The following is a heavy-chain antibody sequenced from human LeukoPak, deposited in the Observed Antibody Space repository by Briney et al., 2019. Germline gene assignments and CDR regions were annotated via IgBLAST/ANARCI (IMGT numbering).Heavy chain of an antibody. V-gene: IGHV4-4*02. Sequence: SETLSPTCAVSGGSITTTNWWSWVRQPPGKGLEWIGEVHLNGATNYNPSLESRFSMSIDKSNNHLSLEVTSVTAADTAMYYCTRESGAFSPFGFWGQGTLVTVSS. CDR1: GGSITTTNW. J-gene: IGHJ4*02. D-gene: IGHD1-26*01. CDR3: TRESGAFSPFGF. CDR2: VHLNGAT.